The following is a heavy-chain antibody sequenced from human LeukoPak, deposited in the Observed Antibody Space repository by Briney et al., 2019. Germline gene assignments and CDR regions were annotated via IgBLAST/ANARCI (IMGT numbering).Heavy chain of an antibody. CDR1: GGSISSYY. CDR2: IYYSGST. V-gene: IGHV4-59*01. CDR3: ARDEGDGGFDP. D-gene: IGHD3-16*01. J-gene: IGHJ5*02. Sequence: PSETLSLTCTVSGGSISSYYWSWIRQPPGKGLEWIGYIYYSGSTNYNPSLKSRVTISVDTSKNQFSLKLSSVTAADTAVYYCARDEGDGGFDPWGQGTLVTVSS.